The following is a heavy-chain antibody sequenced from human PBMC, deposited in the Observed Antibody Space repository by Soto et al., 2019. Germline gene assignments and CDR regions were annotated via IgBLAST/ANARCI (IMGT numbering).Heavy chain of an antibody. J-gene: IGHJ6*02. CDR3: ARAYSGYDYDGWYYGMDV. CDR1: GFTFGDYA. CDR2: IRSKAYGGTT. V-gene: IGHV3-49*04. D-gene: IGHD5-12*01. Sequence: GGSLRLSCTASGFTFGDYAMSWVRQAPGKGLEWVGFIRSKAYGGTTEYAASVKGRFTISRDDSKSIAYLQMNSLKASDTAMYYCARAYSGYDYDGWYYGMDVWGQGTTVTVSS.